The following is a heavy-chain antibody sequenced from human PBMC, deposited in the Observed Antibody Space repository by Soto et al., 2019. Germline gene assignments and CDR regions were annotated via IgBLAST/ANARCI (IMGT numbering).Heavy chain of an antibody. CDR3: AHAGDYDLLTFDH. Sequence: QITLKESGPTLVRPAQTLTLTCDFSGFSLSTYHMGVAWIRHPPGTALEWLALIYWDDDKRYSPSLKDTLAISKDISSNQVVLTITNMDPGDTATYFCAHAGDYDLLTFDHWGPGTLVTVSS. J-gene: IGHJ4*02. CDR1: GFSLSTYHMG. CDR2: IYWDDDK. D-gene: IGHD4-17*01. V-gene: IGHV2-5*02.